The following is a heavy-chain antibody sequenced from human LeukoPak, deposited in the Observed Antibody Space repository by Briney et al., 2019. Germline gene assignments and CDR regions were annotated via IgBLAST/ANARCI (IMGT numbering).Heavy chain of an antibody. V-gene: IGHV4-34*01. D-gene: IGHD3-16*02. CDR1: GGSFSGYY. CDR3: ARRMITFGGVIPGRAFDI. J-gene: IGHJ3*02. Sequence: SETLSLTCAVYGGSFSGYYWSWIRQPPGKGLEWIGEINHSGSTNYNPSLKSRVTISVDTSKNQFSLKLSSVTAADTAVYYCARRMITFGGVIPGRAFDIWGQGTMVTVSS. CDR2: INHSGST.